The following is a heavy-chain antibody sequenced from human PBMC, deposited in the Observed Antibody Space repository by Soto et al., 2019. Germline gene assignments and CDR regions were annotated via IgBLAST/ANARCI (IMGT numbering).Heavy chain of an antibody. Sequence: GGSLRLSCAASGFTFSSYSMNWVRQAPGKGLEWVSSISSSSSYIYYADSVKGRFTISRDNAKNSLYLQMNSLRAEDTAVYYCARSGDYVFRHAFDIWGQGTMVTVSS. J-gene: IGHJ3*02. V-gene: IGHV3-21*01. CDR3: ARSGDYVFRHAFDI. CDR2: ISSSSSYI. D-gene: IGHD4-17*01. CDR1: GFTFSSYS.